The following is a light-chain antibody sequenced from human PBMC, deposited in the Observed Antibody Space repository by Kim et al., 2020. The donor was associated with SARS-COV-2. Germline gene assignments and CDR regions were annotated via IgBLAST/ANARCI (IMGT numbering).Light chain of an antibody. CDR1: ISDFAGDSY. V-gene: IGLV2-14*03. J-gene: IGLJ3*02. Sequence: GQSITISCTGAISDFAGDSYVSWYQKYPGEAPKLMVYDVSERPSGVSTRFSGSKSGNTASLTISGLQPDDEAHYYCASYTSSSTWVFGGGTQLTVL. CDR2: DVS. CDR3: ASYTSSSTWV.